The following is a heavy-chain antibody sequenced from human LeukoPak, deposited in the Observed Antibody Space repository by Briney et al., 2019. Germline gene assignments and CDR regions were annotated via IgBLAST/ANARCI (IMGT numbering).Heavy chain of an antibody. V-gene: IGHV3-21*01. CDR1: GFTFSSYE. D-gene: IGHD6-6*01. J-gene: IGHJ6*03. Sequence: SGGSLRLSCAASGFTFSSYEMNWVRQAPGKGLEWVSSISSSSSYIYYADSVKGRFTISRDNAKNSLYLQMNSLRAEDTAVYYCARGEYSRDYYYYMDVWGKGTTVTVSS. CDR3: ARGEYSRDYYYYMDV. CDR2: ISSSSSYI.